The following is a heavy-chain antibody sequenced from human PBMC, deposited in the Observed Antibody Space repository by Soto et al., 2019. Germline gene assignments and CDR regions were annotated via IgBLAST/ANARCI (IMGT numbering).Heavy chain of an antibody. CDR3: ARHPGYYDILTGYTTYYFDY. Sequence: TSETLSLTCTVSGGSIGTYYWGWIRQPPGKGLEWIGYIYYRGNTDYNPSPKSRVTISLDTPKNQFSLKLSSVTAADTAVYYCARHPGYYDILTGYTTYYFDYWGQGILVTVSS. CDR2: IYYRGNT. D-gene: IGHD3-9*01. J-gene: IGHJ4*02. CDR1: GGSIGTYY. V-gene: IGHV4-59*08.